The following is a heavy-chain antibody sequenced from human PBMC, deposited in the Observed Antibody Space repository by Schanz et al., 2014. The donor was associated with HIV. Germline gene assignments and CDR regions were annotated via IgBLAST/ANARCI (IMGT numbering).Heavy chain of an antibody. Sequence: QVQLVESGGGVVQPGRSLRLSCAASGFTFSSYGMHWVRQAPGKGLEWVAVIWYDGTNKYYADSVKGRFTISRDNSKKTLYLQMNSLRAEDTALYYCANTEFPYSSSSDYYYGMDVWGQGTTVAVSS. CDR2: IWYDGTNK. J-gene: IGHJ6*02. V-gene: IGHV3-33*06. CDR1: GFTFSSYG. CDR3: ANTEFPYSSSSDYYYGMDV. D-gene: IGHD6-6*01.